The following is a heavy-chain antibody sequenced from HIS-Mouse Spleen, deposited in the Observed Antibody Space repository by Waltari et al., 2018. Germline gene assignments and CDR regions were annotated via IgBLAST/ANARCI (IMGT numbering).Heavy chain of an antibody. CDR3: ARYRGYYGDY. D-gene: IGHD3-22*01. CDR1: GFTLSAVS. J-gene: IGHJ4*02. V-gene: IGHV3-48*01. Sequence: EVQLVESGGGLVQPGGSLRLPCASSGFTLSAVSMNGVRQAPGKGLEWVSYISSSSSTIYYADSVKGRFTISRDNAKNSLYLQMNSLRAEDTAVYYCARYRGYYGDYWGQGTLVTVSS. CDR2: ISSSSSTI.